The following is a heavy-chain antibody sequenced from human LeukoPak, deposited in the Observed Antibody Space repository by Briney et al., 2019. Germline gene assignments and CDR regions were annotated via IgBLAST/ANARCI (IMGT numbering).Heavy chain of an antibody. V-gene: IGHV3-30*04. CDR2: ISYDENND. J-gene: IGHJ4*02. CDR3: ARAREWELLAPFDY. D-gene: IGHD1-26*01. Sequence: GGSLRLSCAASGFTFRTSAMYWVRQAPGKGLEWVAVISYDENNDYYADSVKGRFTISRDNSKDTVDLQMNSLRLEDTAVYYCARAREWELLAPFDYWGQGTLVTVSS. CDR1: GFTFRTSA.